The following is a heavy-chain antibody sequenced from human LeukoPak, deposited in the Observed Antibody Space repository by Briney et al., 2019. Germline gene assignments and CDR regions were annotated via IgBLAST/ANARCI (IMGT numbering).Heavy chain of an antibody. Sequence: GASVKVSCKASGYTFTSYYMHWVRQVPGQGLEWMGIINPSGGSTSYAQKFQGRVTMTRDTSTSTVYMALSSLRSEDTAVYYCARDGPDYGDYAAFDIWGQGTMVTVSS. CDR1: GYTFTSYY. CDR3: ARDGPDYGDYAAFDI. CDR2: INPSGGST. J-gene: IGHJ3*02. D-gene: IGHD4-17*01. V-gene: IGHV1-46*01.